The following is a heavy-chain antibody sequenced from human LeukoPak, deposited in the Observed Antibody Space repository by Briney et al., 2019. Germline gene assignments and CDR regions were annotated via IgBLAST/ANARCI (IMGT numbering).Heavy chain of an antibody. V-gene: IGHV3-74*01. CDR3: AYEEGDGYRDV. Sequence: GGSLRLSCAASGFDFSSNWMHWVRHAPGQGLVWVSRIKGDGISTNYADSVKGRFTISRDIAKNTLYLQMNSLRPNDTAIYYCAYEEGDGYRDVWGQGTRVTVSS. D-gene: IGHD5-24*01. CDR1: GFDFSSNW. J-gene: IGHJ4*02. CDR2: IKGDGIST.